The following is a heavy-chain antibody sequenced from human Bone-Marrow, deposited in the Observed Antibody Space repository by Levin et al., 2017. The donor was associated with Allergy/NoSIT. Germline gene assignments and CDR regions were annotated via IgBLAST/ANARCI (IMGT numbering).Heavy chain of an antibody. Sequence: GGSLRLSCAASGFTVGNNYVAWVRQAPGKGLDWISVIYSGGGTYYADSVKGRFTISRDKSKNTVYLQMNSLRVEDTALYYCSSAPGFSDYWGQGTLVTVSS. J-gene: IGHJ4*02. CDR1: GFTVGNNY. CDR2: IYSGGGT. V-gene: IGHV3-66*01. CDR3: SSAPGFSDY.